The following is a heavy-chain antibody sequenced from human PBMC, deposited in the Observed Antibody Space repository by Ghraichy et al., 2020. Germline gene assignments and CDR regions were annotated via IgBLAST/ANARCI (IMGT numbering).Heavy chain of an antibody. Sequence: SENLSLTCTVSGGSISNYYWSWIRQPPGKGLEWIGYIYYNGSTNYNPSLKSRVTISLDTSKKQFSLKLSSVTAADTAVFYCARQSSSPRFDYWGQGTLVTVTS. V-gene: IGHV4-59*01. D-gene: IGHD6-6*01. J-gene: IGHJ4*02. CDR2: IYYNGST. CDR3: ARQSSSPRFDY. CDR1: GGSISNYY.